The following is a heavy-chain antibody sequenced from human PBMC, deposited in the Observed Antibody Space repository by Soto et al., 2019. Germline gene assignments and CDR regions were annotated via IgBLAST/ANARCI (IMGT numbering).Heavy chain of an antibody. V-gene: IGHV4-31*03. CDR2: IYYSGST. J-gene: IGHJ5*02. D-gene: IGHD6-13*01. CDR1: GGSISSGGYY. CDR3: ARGERYYHSIAAAMPEFDP. Sequence: QVQLQESGPGLVKPSQTLSLTCTVSGGSISSGGYYWSWIRQHPGKGLEWIGDIYYSGSTYYNPSLKSRVTISVDTSKNQFSLKLSSVTAADTAVYYCARGERYYHSIAAAMPEFDPWGQGTLVTVSS.